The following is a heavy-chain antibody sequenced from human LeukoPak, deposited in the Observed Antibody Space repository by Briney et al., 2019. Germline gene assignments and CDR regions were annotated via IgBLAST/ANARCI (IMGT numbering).Heavy chain of an antibody. CDR3: ARDPVYCSSTSCYPT. CDR2: ISSSSSYI. J-gene: IGHJ5*02. Sequence: PGGSLRLSCAASGFTFSSYSMNWVRQAPGKGLEWVSSISSSSSYIYYADSVKGRFTISRDNAKNTLYLQMNSLRAEDTAVYYCARDPVYCSSTSCYPTWGQGTLVTVSS. V-gene: IGHV3-21*01. CDR1: GFTFSSYS. D-gene: IGHD2-2*01.